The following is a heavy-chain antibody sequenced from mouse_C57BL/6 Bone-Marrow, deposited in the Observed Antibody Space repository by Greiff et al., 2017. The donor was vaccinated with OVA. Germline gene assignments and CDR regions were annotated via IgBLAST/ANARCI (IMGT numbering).Heavy chain of an antibody. CDR3: ARSGDYYYGSSYLDY. CDR2: ILPGSGST. CDR1: GYTFTGYW. D-gene: IGHD1-1*01. J-gene: IGHJ2*01. V-gene: IGHV1-9*01. Sequence: VQLQQSGAELMKPGASVKLSCKATGYTFTGYWIEWVKQRPGHGLEWIGEILPGSGSTNYNEKFKGKATFTADTSANTAYMQLSSLTTEDSAIYDGARSGDYYYGSSYLDYWGQGTTLTVSS.